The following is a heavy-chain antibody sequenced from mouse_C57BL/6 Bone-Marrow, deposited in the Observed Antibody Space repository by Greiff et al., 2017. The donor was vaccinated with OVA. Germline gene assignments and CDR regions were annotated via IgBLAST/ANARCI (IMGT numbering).Heavy chain of an antibody. Sequence: QVTLKECGPGILQPSQSLSLSCSFSGFSLSTFGMGVGWFRPPYGKGLDWLAHIWWDDAKYSHPSLKSRLTTSKDTSKNQVFLKISNVDTADTGTYYGARYDGSSYDWYFDVWGTGTTVTVSS. CDR2: IWWDDAK. CDR1: GFSLSTFGMG. CDR3: ARYDGSSYDWYFDV. V-gene: IGHV8-8*01. J-gene: IGHJ1*03. D-gene: IGHD1-1*01.